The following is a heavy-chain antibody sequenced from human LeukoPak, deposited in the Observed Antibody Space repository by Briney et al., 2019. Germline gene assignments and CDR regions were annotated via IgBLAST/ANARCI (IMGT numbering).Heavy chain of an antibody. CDR2: IYSGSST. D-gene: IGHD5-24*01. Sequence: GRSLRLSCAASGFTVSSNYMSWVRQAPGKGLEWVSVIYSGSSTYYADSVKGRFTISRDNSKNTLYLQMNSLRAEDTAVYYCARDWGPTKRWLQLYYYGMDVWGQGTTVTVSS. CDR3: ARDWGPTKRWLQLYYYGMDV. J-gene: IGHJ6*02. CDR1: GFTVSSNY. V-gene: IGHV3-66*01.